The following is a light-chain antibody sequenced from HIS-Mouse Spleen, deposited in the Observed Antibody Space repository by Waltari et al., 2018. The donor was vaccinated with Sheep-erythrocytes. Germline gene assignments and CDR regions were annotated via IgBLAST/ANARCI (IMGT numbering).Light chain of an antibody. CDR2: STN. V-gene: IGLV1-44*01. Sequence: QSVLTQPPSASGTPGQRVTISCSGSSSNIGSNTVNWYQQLPGTAPKLLIYSTNQRPSGVADRFAGSKSGTSASLAISGLQAEDEADYYCCSYAGSSTPWVFGGGTKLTVL. CDR3: CSYAGSSTPWV. J-gene: IGLJ3*02. CDR1: SSNIGSNT.